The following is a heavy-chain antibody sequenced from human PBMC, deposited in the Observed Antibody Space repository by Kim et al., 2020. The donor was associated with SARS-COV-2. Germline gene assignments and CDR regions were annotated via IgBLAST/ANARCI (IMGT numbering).Heavy chain of an antibody. J-gene: IGHJ4*02. D-gene: IGHD3-10*01. CDR3: VKGGLLWFGELGENDFDY. CDR2: ISSNGGST. CDR1: GFTFSSYA. Sequence: GGSLRLSCSASGFTFSSYAMHWVRQAPGKGLEYVSAISSNGGSTYYADSVKGRFTISRDNSKNTLYLQMSSLRAEDTAVYYCVKGGLLWFGELGENDFDYWGQGTLVTVSS. V-gene: IGHV3-64D*06.